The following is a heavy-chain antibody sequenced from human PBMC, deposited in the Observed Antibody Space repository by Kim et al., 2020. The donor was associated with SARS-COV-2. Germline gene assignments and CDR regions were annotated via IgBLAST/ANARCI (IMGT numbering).Heavy chain of an antibody. J-gene: IGHJ3*02. Sequence: ASVKVSCKASGYTFTSYYMHWVRQAPGQGLEWMGIINPSGGSTSYAQKFQGRVTMTRDTSTSTVYMELSSLRSEDTAVYYCARARRSMVRGVIIIGGAFDIWGQGTMVTVSS. CDR1: GYTFTSYY. V-gene: IGHV1-46*01. CDR3: ARARRSMVRGVIIIGGAFDI. D-gene: IGHD3-10*01. CDR2: INPSGGST.